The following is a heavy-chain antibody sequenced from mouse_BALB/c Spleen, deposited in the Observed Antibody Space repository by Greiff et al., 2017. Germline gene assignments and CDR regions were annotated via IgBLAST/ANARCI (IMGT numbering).Heavy chain of an antibody. D-gene: IGHD2-14*01. CDR2: IYPGDGDT. Sequence: VKLQESGAELARPGASVKLSCKASGYTFTSYWMQWVKQRPGQGLEWIGAIYPGDGDTRYTQKFKGKATLTADKSSSTAYMQLSSLASEDSAVYYCARSQVQYYFDYWGQGTTLTVSS. V-gene: IGHV1-87*01. CDR1: GYTFTSYW. CDR3: ARSQVQYYFDY. J-gene: IGHJ2*01.